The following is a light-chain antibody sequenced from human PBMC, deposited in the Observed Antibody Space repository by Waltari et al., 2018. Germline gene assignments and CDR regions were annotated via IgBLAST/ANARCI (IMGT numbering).Light chain of an antibody. CDR1: QRISSY. Sequence: DIQMTQSPPSLSASVGDSVTLACRASQRISSYLNWYQQKPGQAPKLLIYAASRLESGVPSRFSGSGFGTDFTLTINSLQPEDFAVYYCQQTYSNFRTFGQGTKVDVK. CDR2: AAS. V-gene: IGKV1-39*01. J-gene: IGKJ1*01. CDR3: QQTYSNFRT.